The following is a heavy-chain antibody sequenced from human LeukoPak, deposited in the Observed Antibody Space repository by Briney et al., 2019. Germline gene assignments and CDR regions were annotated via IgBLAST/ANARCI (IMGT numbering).Heavy chain of an antibody. V-gene: IGHV6-1*01. D-gene: IGHD6-13*01. J-gene: IGHJ4*02. CDR3: ARAPYSSSWYEGFDY. Sequence: TSQTLSLTCAISGDSVSSNSAAWHWIRQSPSRGLEWLGRTYYGSKWYNDYAVSVKSRITINPDTSKNQFSLQLNSVTPEDTAVYYCARAPYSSSWYEGFDYWGQGTLVTVSS. CDR2: TYYGSKWYN. CDR1: GDSVSSNSAA.